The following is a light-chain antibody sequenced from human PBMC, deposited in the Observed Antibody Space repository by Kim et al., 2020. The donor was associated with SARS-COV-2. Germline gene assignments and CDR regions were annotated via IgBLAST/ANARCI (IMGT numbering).Light chain of an antibody. CDR3: QSYYTNNVV. Sequence: NFMLTQPHSVSESPGKTVTISCTRSSGSIASNYMQWYQQRPGSAPTPLIYEDKQRPSGVPDRFSGSIDSSSNSAYLSISGLRTEDEAAYYCQSYYTNNVVFGGGTQLTVL. CDR1: SGSIASNY. V-gene: IGLV6-57*03. J-gene: IGLJ7*01. CDR2: EDK.